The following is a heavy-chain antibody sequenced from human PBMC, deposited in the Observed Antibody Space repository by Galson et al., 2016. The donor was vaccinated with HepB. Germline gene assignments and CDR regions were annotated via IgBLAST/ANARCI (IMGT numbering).Heavy chain of an antibody. J-gene: IGHJ6*02. CDR2: IYYRGST. V-gene: IGHV4-59*01. D-gene: IGHD3-10*01. CDR1: SGSITSYY. Sequence: SETLSLTCTVSSGSITSYYWGWIRQPPGKGLEWIGYIYYRGSTNYSPSLKSRVTISVDTSKKQFSLNLSSVTAADTAVYYCASVDFGSGRMDVWGQGTTVTVSS. CDR3: ASVDFGSGRMDV.